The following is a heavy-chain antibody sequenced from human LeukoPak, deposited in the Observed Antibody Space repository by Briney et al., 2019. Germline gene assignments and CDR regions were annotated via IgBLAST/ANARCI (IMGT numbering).Heavy chain of an antibody. CDR2: IQYDGSNK. CDR3: ATIAVAGTRWDY. CDR1: GFTFSSYG. Sequence: PGGSLRLSCAASGFTFSSYGMHWVRQAPGKGLEWVAFIQYDGSNKYYADSVKGRFTISRDNSKNTLYLQMNSLRAEDTAVYYCATIAVAGTRWDYWGQGTLVTVSS. J-gene: IGHJ4*02. D-gene: IGHD6-19*01. V-gene: IGHV3-30*02.